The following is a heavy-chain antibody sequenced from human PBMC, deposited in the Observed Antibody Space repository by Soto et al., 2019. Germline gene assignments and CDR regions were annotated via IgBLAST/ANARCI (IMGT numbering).Heavy chain of an antibody. D-gene: IGHD6-19*01. V-gene: IGHV1-18*04. Sequence: QVPLVQSGAEVKKPGASVKVSCKASGYTFTSYGISWVRQAPGQGLEWMGWISAYNGNTNYAQKLQGRVTMTTDTSTGTAYRGLGGRRSDDTAVYYCAREEAGSGQAYWGQGTLVTVSS. J-gene: IGHJ4*02. CDR2: ISAYNGNT. CDR1: GYTFTSYG. CDR3: AREEAGSGQAY.